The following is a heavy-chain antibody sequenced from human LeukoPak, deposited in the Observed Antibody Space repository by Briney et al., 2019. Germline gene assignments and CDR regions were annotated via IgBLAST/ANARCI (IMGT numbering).Heavy chain of an antibody. D-gene: IGHD1-26*01. J-gene: IGHJ4*02. Sequence: PGGSLRLSCAASGFTFSSYSMNWVRQAPGKGLEWVSYISSSSSTIYYADSVKGRFTISRDNAKNSLYLQMNSLRAEDTAVYYCARGGSAGATDWGQGTLVTVSS. CDR3: ARGGSAGATD. V-gene: IGHV3-48*01. CDR2: ISSSSSTI. CDR1: GFTFSSYS.